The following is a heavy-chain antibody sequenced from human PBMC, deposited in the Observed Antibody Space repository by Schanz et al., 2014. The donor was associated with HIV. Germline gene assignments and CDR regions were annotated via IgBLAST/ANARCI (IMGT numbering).Heavy chain of an antibody. Sequence: QVQLVQSGTEVKKPGASVTVSCKASGYTFTNYGINWVRQAPGQGLEWMGWISGYIGNTDYAQNLQDRVTMTADTVTSTAFMELRRLTSDDTAVYYCARGSCSGGTCYAGDHWGQGTLVTVSA. CDR3: ARGSCSGGTCYAGDH. V-gene: IGHV1-18*01. CDR1: GYTFTNYG. CDR2: ISGYIGNT. J-gene: IGHJ4*02. D-gene: IGHD2-15*01.